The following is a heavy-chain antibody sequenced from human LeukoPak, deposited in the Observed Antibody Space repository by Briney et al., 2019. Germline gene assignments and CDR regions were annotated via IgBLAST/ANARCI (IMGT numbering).Heavy chain of an antibody. J-gene: IGHJ3*02. CDR2: IYSGGST. D-gene: IGHD3-9*01. V-gene: IGHV3-66*01. Sequence: GGSLRLSCAASGFTFSSYAMSWVRQAPGKGLEWVSVIYSGGSTYYADSVKGRFTISRDNSKNTLYLQMNSLRAEDTAVYYCARARLRYFDWGPDAFDIWGQGTMVTVSS. CDR1: GFTFSSYA. CDR3: ARARLRYFDWGPDAFDI.